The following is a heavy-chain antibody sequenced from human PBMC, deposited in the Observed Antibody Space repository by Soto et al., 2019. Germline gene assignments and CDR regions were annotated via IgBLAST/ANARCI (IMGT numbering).Heavy chain of an antibody. CDR1: GYTFTSYD. CDR3: AREGQAPYYYYGMDV. Sequence: ASVKVSCKASGYTFTSYDINWVRQAPGQGLEWMGWMNPNSGNTGYAQKFQGRVTMTTDTSTSTAHMELRSLRSDDTAVYYCAREGQAPYYYYGMDVWGQGTAVTVSS. CDR2: MNPNSGNT. J-gene: IGHJ6*02. V-gene: IGHV1-8*01.